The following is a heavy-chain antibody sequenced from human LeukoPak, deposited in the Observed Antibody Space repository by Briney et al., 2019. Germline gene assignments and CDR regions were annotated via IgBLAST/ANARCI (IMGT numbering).Heavy chain of an antibody. CDR2: IRYDGSNK. V-gene: IGHV3-30*02. CDR3: AKDSTRGVTLFRQYFQH. Sequence: GESLKISCAASGFTFSSYGMHWVRQAPGKGLEWVAFIRYDGSNKYYADSVKGRFTISRDNSKNTLYLQMNSLRAEDTAVYYCAKDSTRGVTLFRQYFQHWGQGTLVTVSS. CDR1: GFTFSSYG. D-gene: IGHD5-18*01. J-gene: IGHJ1*01.